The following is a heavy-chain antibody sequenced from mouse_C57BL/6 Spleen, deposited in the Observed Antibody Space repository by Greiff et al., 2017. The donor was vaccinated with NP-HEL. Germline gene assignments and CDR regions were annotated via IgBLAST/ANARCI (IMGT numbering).Heavy chain of an antibody. CDR2: ISSGSSTI. D-gene: IGHD2-4*01. CDR3: ARNYDGGYYFDY. Sequence: EVHLVESGGGLVKPGGSLKLSCAASGFTFSDYGMHWVRQAPEKGLEWVAYISSGSSTIYYADTVKGRFTISRDNAKNTLFLQMTSLRSEDTAMYYCARNYDGGYYFDYWGQGTTLTVSS. CDR1: GFTFSDYG. V-gene: IGHV5-17*01. J-gene: IGHJ2*01.